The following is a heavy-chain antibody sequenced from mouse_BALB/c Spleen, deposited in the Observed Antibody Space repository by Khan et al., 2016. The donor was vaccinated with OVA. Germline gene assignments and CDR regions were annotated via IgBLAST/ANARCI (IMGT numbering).Heavy chain of an antibody. J-gene: IGHJ3*01. Sequence: QVQLQQSGPELVKPGASVKMSCKVSGYTFTDYVITWVKQRTGQGLEWIGEIYPGSGSTYYNEKFKGKATLTADKSSNTVNTQLSSLTSEDSAVYFCASSYDGAWFAYWGQGTLVTVSA. V-gene: IGHV1-77*01. CDR2: IYPGSGST. D-gene: IGHD1-1*01. CDR3: ASSYDGAWFAY. CDR1: GYTFTDYV.